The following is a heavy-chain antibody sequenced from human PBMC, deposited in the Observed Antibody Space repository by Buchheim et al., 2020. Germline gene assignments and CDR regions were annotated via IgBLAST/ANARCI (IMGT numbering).Heavy chain of an antibody. Sequence: EVQLVESGGGLVQPGESLKLSCVGSGFAFSAAAMHWVRQASGKGLEWVGHIRGKGNNYATAYSASVKGRFTISRDNGKNTLYLQMNSLRVEDTALYYCARGGPPFALDIWGQGT. V-gene: IGHV3-73*02. CDR1: GFAFSAAA. CDR3: ARGGPPFALDI. CDR2: IRGKGNNYAT. J-gene: IGHJ3*02. D-gene: IGHD3-16*01.